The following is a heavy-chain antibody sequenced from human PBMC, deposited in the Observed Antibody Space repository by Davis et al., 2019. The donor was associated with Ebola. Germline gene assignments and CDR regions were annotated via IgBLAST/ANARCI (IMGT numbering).Heavy chain of an antibody. CDR3: ARDPLDTAMAFDY. CDR1: GFTFCPYD. V-gene: IGHV3-30*03. D-gene: IGHD5-18*01. Sequence: GESLKISCAASGFTFCPYDMHWVRQAPGKGLEWVAVISYDGSNKYYADSVKGRFTISRDNSKNTLYLQMNSLRAEDTAVYYCARDPLDTAMAFDYWGQGTLVTVSS. J-gene: IGHJ4*02. CDR2: ISYDGSNK.